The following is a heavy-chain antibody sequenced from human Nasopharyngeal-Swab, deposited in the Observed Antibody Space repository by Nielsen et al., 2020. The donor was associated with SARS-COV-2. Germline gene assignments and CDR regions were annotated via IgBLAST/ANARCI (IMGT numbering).Heavy chain of an antibody. D-gene: IGHD3-10*01. CDR1: GFTFSSYS. Sequence: GESLKISCAASGFTFSSYSMNWVRQAPGKGLEWVSSISSSSSYIYYADSVKGRFTISRDNAKNSLYLQMNSLRAEDTAVYYCARSRGGMVRSYYYYYGMDVWGQGTTVTVSS. CDR2: ISSSSSYI. CDR3: ARSRGGMVRSYYYYYGMDV. V-gene: IGHV3-21*01. J-gene: IGHJ6*02.